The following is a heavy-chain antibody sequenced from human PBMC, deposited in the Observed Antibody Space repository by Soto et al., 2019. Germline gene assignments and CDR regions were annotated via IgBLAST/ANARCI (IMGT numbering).Heavy chain of an antibody. J-gene: IGHJ4*02. CDR3: ARDEAFSAPYDLDY. CDR2: ISNDGDYK. Sequence: VQLVESGGGVVQPGRSLRLSCVASEFTFSSHLMHWVRQAPGKGLEWVAFISNDGDYKNYADSVKGRFTISRDNSKDTGYREIHSLRSEDTALHHCARDEAFSAPYDLDYWGQGTLVIVS. V-gene: IGHV3-30*03. CDR1: EFTFSSHL. D-gene: IGHD5-12*01.